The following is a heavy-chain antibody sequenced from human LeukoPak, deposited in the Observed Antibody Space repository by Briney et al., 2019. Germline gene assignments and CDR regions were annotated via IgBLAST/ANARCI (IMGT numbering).Heavy chain of an antibody. CDR1: RFTFSSYS. Sequence: PGGSLRLSCAASRFTFSSYSMNWVCQAPGKGLEWVSSISSSSSYIYYADSVKGRFTISRDNAKNSLYLQMNSLRAEDTAVYYCARDLWFGELSFNPSDYWGQGTLITVSS. CDR2: ISSSSSYI. D-gene: IGHD3-10*01. J-gene: IGHJ4*02. CDR3: ARDLWFGELSFNPSDY. V-gene: IGHV3-21*01.